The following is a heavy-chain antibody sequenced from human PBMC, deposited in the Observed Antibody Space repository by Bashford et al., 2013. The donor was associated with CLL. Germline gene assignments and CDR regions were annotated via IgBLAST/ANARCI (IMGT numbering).Heavy chain of an antibody. V-gene: IGHV3-74*01. D-gene: IGHD3-22*01. CDR1: GFTFSSYW. CDR2: FNSDGSST. Sequence: GSLRLSCAASGFTFSSYWMHWVRQAPGKGLVWVSRFNSDGSSTSYADSVKGRFTISRDNAKNTLYLQMNSLRAEDTAVYYCARGYYYDSSGYFPIDYWGQGTRGHRPPQ. J-gene: IGHJ4*02. CDR3: ARGYYYDSSGYFPIDY.